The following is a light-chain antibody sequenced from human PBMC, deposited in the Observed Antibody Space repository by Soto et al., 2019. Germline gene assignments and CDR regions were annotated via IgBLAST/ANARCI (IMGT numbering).Light chain of an antibody. J-gene: IGKJ1*01. CDR3: QQHGSSPWM. V-gene: IGKV3-20*01. CDR1: ETVSSSY. CDR2: GAS. Sequence: EVVLTQSPGTLSLSPGERATLSCRASETVSSSYVAWYQQIPGQTPRLLIYGASSRATGIPERFSGSGSGTDFTLTISRLEPEDSAVYYCQQHGSSPWMFGQGTKLEIK.